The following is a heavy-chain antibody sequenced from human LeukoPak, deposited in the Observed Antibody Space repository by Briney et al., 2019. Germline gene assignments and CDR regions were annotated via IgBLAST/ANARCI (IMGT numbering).Heavy chain of an antibody. CDR1: GLTFSSYT. V-gene: IGHV3-21*01. CDR2: ISSIGGYK. Sequence: PGGSLRLSCAASGLTFSSYTMNWVRQAPGKGLEWVSSISSIGGYKYYADSLKGRFTISRDNARNSLYLQMNSLRGEDTAVYYCASSSGSSYTAFEGTFDYWGQGTLVTVSS. D-gene: IGHD3-10*01. CDR3: ASSSGSSYTAFEGTFDY. J-gene: IGHJ4*02.